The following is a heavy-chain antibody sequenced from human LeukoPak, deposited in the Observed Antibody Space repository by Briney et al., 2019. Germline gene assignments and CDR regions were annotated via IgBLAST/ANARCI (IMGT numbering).Heavy chain of an antibody. V-gene: IGHV3-7*01. CDR2: IKQDGSEK. CDR1: GFTFSSYG. Sequence: GGSLRLSCAASGFTFSSYGMHWVRHAPGKGLERVANIKQDGSEKYYVDSVMGRFTISTDNAKNSLYLQMNSLRAEDTAVYYCARDAWYYDFWSGYATRYYYYYYMDVWGKGTTVTVSS. D-gene: IGHD3-3*01. J-gene: IGHJ6*03. CDR3: ARDAWYYDFWSGYATRYYYYYYMDV.